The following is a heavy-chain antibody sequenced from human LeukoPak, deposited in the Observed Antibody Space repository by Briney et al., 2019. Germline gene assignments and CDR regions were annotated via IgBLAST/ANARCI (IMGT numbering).Heavy chain of an antibody. CDR1: GFTFSSYE. Sequence: GGSLRLSCAASGFTFSSYEMNWVRQAPGMGLEWVSYISSSGSTIYYADSVKGRFTISRDNAKNSLYLQMNSLRAEDTAVYYCARDPIDYGMDVWGKGTTVTVSS. J-gene: IGHJ6*04. CDR2: ISSSGSTI. V-gene: IGHV3-48*03. CDR3: ARDPIDYGMDV.